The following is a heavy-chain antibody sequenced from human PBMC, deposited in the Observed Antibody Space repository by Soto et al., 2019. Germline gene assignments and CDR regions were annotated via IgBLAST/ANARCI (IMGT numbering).Heavy chain of an antibody. J-gene: IGHJ5*02. Sequence: SVKVSCKASGGTFSSYTISWVRQAPGQGLEWMGRIIPILGIANYAQKFQGRVTITADKSTSTAYMELSSLRSEDTAVYYCAREYCSGGSCYHLSGWFDPWGQGTLVTVSS. D-gene: IGHD2-15*01. CDR3: AREYCSGGSCYHLSGWFDP. V-gene: IGHV1-69*04. CDR1: GGTFSSYT. CDR2: IIPILGIA.